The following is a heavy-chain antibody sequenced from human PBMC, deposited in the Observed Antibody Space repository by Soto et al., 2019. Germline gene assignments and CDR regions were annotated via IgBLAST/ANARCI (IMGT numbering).Heavy chain of an antibody. CDR2: ISDYNGNT. CDR3: AREWPGAGREAVDI. Sequence: QAHLVQSGPEVKKPGASVKVSCKTSGYSFSRFVIVWVRQAPGQGLEWMGWISDYNGNTNYAENLQGIVTMTTDAPTSTAYMELRGLRSDVSAVYYCAREWPGAGREAVDIWGQGTMVTVSS. CDR1: GYSFSRFV. J-gene: IGHJ3*02. V-gene: IGHV1-18*01. D-gene: IGHD6-19*01.